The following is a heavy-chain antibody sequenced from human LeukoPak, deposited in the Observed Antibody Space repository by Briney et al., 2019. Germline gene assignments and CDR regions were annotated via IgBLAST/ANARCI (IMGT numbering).Heavy chain of an antibody. CDR3: ARGRSPQAPLPDAFDI. V-gene: IGHV4-59*01. D-gene: IGHD3-10*01. Sequence: PSETLSLTCTVSGGSISSYYWGWVRQPPGKGLEWLGYIYYSGSTDYNPSLKSRVTISVDTSKNQFSLKLSSVTAADTAVYYCARGRSPQAPLPDAFDIWGQGTMVTVSS. J-gene: IGHJ3*02. CDR1: GGSISSYY. CDR2: IYYSGST.